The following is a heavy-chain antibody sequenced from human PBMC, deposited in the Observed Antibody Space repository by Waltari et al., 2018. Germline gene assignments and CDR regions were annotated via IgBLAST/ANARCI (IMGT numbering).Heavy chain of an antibody. CDR1: GDSFSSYW. Sequence: EVQVVESGGGLVQPGGSLRLSCAASGDSFSSYWIHWVRQAPGKGLVWVSRVNNDGSSTTYADFVKGRFTISRDNAKNTVFLQMNSLRADDTAVYYCVRDLPHNRFDPWGQGTLVTVSS. J-gene: IGHJ5*02. CDR2: VNNDGSST. CDR3: VRDLPHNRFDP. V-gene: IGHV3-74*01.